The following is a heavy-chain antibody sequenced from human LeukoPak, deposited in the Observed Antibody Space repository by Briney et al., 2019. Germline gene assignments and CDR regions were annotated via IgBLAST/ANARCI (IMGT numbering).Heavy chain of an antibody. CDR3: ATGYCSSTSCYIFDY. V-gene: IGHV1-24*01. CDR2: FDPEDGET. D-gene: IGHD2-2*02. J-gene: IGHJ4*02. Sequence: AASVKVSCKVSGCTLTELSMHWVRQAPGKGLEWMGGFDPEDGETIYAQKFQGRVTMTEDTSTDTAYMELSSLRSEDTAVYYCATGYCSSTSCYIFDYWGQGTLVTVSS. CDR1: GCTLTELS.